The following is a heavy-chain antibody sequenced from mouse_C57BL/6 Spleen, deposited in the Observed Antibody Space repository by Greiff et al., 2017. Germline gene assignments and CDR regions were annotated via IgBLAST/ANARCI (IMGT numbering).Heavy chain of an antibody. CDR2: ISSGGSYT. V-gene: IGHV5-6*02. J-gene: IGHJ2*01. Sequence: EVMLVESGGDLVKPGGSLKLSCAASGFTFSSYGMSWVRQTPDKRLEWVATISSGGSYTYYPDSVKGRFTISRDNAKNTLYLQLSSLKSEDTAMYYCARRRDYYGSSSYYFDYWGQGTTLTVSS. D-gene: IGHD1-1*01. CDR3: ARRRDYYGSSSYYFDY. CDR1: GFTFSSYG.